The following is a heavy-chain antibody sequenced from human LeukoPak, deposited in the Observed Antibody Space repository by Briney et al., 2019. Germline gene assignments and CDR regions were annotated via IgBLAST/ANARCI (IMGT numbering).Heavy chain of an antibody. CDR3: ARHRYYDSSGYYSIGVGGVCDY. J-gene: IGHJ4*02. V-gene: IGHV5-51*01. D-gene: IGHD3-22*01. CDR2: IYPGDSDT. CDR1: GYSFTSYW. Sequence: GESLKISCKGSGYSFTSYWIGWVRQMPGKGLEWTGIIYPGDSDTRYSPSFQGQVTISADKSISTAYLQWSSLKASDTAMYYCARHRYYDSSGYYSIGVGGVCDYWGQGTLVTVSS.